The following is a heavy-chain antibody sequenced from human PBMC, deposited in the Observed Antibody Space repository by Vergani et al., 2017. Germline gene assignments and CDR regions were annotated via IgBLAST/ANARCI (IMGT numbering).Heavy chain of an antibody. D-gene: IGHD1-7*01. Sequence: EVQLVESGGGLEQPGRSLRLSCRASGFTFTDYGISWVRQAPGKGLEWVGVVRNKEDGGTPEHAASVKGRFTISRDDSKNTLYLQMNSLKTEDTAVYYCTTDLSELPFDYWGQGTLVTVSS. J-gene: IGHJ4*02. CDR1: GFTFTDYG. CDR3: TTDLSELPFDY. CDR2: VRNKEDGGTP. V-gene: IGHV3-49*04.